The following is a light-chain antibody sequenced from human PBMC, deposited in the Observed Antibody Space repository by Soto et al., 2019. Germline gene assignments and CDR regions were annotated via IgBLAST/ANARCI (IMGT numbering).Light chain of an antibody. J-gene: IGLJ7*01. V-gene: IGLV2-8*01. CDR3: SSYAGSNNFV. CDR2: EVS. CDR1: SSDVGGYNY. Sequence: QSALTQPPSASGSPGQSVTISCTGTSSDVGGYNYVSWYQQHPDKAPKLMIYEVSKRPSGVPDRFSGSKSGNTASLTVSGLQAEDDADYYCSSYAGSNNFVFGTGTQLTVL.